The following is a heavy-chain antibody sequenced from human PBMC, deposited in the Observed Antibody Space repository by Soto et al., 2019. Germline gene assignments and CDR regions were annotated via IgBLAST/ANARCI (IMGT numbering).Heavy chain of an antibody. CDR1: GFTFSGSA. J-gene: IGHJ4*02. V-gene: IGHV3-73*01. D-gene: IGHD2-15*01. CDR3: TRPGSGGSSHTEGVGYY. CDR2: IRSKANSYAT. Sequence: EVQLVESGGGLVQPGGSLKLSCAASGFTFSGSAMHWVRQASGKGLEWVGRIRSKANSYATAYAASVKGRFTISRDDSKNTAYLQMNSLKTEDTAVYYCTRPGSGGSSHTEGVGYYWGQGTLVTVSS.